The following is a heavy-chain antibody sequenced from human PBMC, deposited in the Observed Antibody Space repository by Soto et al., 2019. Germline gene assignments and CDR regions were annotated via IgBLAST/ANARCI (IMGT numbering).Heavy chain of an antibody. D-gene: IGHD2-2*01. CDR1: GTTFSNFA. J-gene: IGHJ4*02. V-gene: IGHV1-69*12. CDR2: IILPFGTP. CDR3: VRGPDYAGYFDY. Sequence: QVRLVQSGAEVKKTESSVKVSCEASGTTFSNFAIGWVRQAPGQGLEWMGGIILPFGTPNYAQKFQGRVTLXAXXYMTTVYMELRGLRSGDTAVYYCVRGPDYAGYFDYWGQGTLVTVSS.